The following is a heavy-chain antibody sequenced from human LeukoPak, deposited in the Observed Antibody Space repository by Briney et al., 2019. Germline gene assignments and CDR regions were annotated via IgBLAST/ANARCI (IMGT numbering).Heavy chain of an antibody. Sequence: ESLKIFSKGSGYTFTSYWIAWVRQMPAKGLELMGIIYPRDSDTRYSPSFQGQVAFSADKSITTAYLQWSSLKASDTAMYYCARHGGGFDIWGQGTMVTVSS. CDR2: IYPRDSDT. J-gene: IGHJ3*02. D-gene: IGHD3-16*01. V-gene: IGHV5-51*01. CDR1: GYTFTSYW. CDR3: ARHGGGFDI.